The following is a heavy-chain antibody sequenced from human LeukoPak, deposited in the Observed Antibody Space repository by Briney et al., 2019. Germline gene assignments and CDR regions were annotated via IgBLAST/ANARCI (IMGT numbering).Heavy chain of an antibody. CDR2: ISYDGSNK. V-gene: IGHV3-30*18. CDR3: AKDLFSW. CDR1: GFTFSSYG. Sequence: TGGSLRLSFAASGFTFSSYGMHWVRQAPGKGLEWVAVISYDGSNKYYADSVKGRFTISRDNSKNTLYLQMNSLRAEDTAVYYCAKDLFSWWGQGTLVTVSS. J-gene: IGHJ4*02. D-gene: IGHD6-13*01.